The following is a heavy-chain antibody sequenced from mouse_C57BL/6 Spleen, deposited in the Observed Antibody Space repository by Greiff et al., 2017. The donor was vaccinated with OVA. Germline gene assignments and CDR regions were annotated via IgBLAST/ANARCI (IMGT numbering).Heavy chain of an antibody. CDR2: IYPGSGST. V-gene: IGHV1-55*01. Sequence: QVQLQQPGAELVKPGASVKMSCKASGYTFTSYWITWVKQRPGQGLEWIGDIYPGSGSTNYNEKFKSKATLTVDTSSSTAYMQLSSLTSEDSAAYYCARTRDGDAMDYWGQGTSVTVSS. CDR3: ARTRDGDAMDY. D-gene: IGHD3-1*01. J-gene: IGHJ4*01. CDR1: GYTFTSYW.